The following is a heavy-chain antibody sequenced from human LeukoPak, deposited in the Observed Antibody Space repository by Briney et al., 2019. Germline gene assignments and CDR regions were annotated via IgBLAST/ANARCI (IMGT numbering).Heavy chain of an antibody. Sequence: SETLSLTCTVSGGPISSYYWSWIRQPAGKGLEWIGRIYTSGSTNYNPSLKSRVTMSVDTSKNQFSLKLSSVTAADTAVYYCARLIVEYQLLLGYFDYWGQGTLVTVSS. CDR3: ARLIVEYQLLLGYFDY. CDR1: GGPISSYY. D-gene: IGHD2-2*01. J-gene: IGHJ4*02. V-gene: IGHV4-4*07. CDR2: IYTSGST.